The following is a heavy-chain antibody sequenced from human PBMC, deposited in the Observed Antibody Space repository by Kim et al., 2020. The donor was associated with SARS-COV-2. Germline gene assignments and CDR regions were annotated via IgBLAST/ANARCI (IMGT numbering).Heavy chain of an antibody. V-gene: IGHV1-46*01. CDR3: ANSPGIEVAGTGGYYFDY. Sequence: ASVKVSCKASGYTSTTSYIHWLRQAPGQGLEWMGIINSSGGSRAYAQKFRGRVTMTRDTSTSTVYMELSSLRSDDTAVYYCANSPGIEVAGTGGYYFDYWGQGTLVTVSS. CDR1: GYTSTTSY. J-gene: IGHJ4*02. CDR2: INSSGGSR. D-gene: IGHD6-19*01.